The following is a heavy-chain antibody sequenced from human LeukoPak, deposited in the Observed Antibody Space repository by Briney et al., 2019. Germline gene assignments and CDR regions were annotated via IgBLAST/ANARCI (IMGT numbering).Heavy chain of an antibody. J-gene: IGHJ4*02. CDR3: ARRDYYDSSGSLDY. CDR2: IIPILGIA. CDR1: GGTFSSYT. V-gene: IGHV1-69*02. Sequence: SVTVSCKASGGTFSSYTISWVRQAPGQGLEWMRRIIPILGIANYAQKFQGRVTITADKSTSTAYMELSSLRSEDTAVYYCARRDYYDSSGSLDYWGQGTLVTVSS. D-gene: IGHD3-22*01.